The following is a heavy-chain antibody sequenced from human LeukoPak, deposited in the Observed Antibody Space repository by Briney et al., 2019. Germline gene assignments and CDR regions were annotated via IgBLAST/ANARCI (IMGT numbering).Heavy chain of an antibody. CDR3: ARADVGINWFDP. V-gene: IGHV4-39*01. CDR2: MFYSGST. D-gene: IGHD1-26*01. Sequence: PSETLSLTCTVSGGSFSSRSHYWGWIRQTPGKGLEWIGSMFYSGSTYYNPSLKSRVIIFVYTSKNQFYLKVSSVTAADTAVYYCARADVGINWFDPWGQGTLVTVSS. J-gene: IGHJ5*02. CDR1: GGSFSSRSHY.